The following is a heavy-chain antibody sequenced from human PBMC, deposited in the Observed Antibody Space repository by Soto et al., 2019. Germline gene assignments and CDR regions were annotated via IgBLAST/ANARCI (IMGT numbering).Heavy chain of an antibody. D-gene: IGHD3-16*02. V-gene: IGHV3-30*03. J-gene: IGHJ6*02. CDR3: ASEGVMITFGGVITRYYYYYYGMDV. Sequence: GGSLKLSCAASGFTFSSYGMHWVRQAPGKGLEWVAVISYDGSNKYYADSVEGRFTISRDNSKNTLYLQMNSLRAEDTAVYYCASEGVMITFGGVITRYYYYYYGMDVWGQGTTVTVS. CDR2: ISYDGSNK. CDR1: GFTFSSYG.